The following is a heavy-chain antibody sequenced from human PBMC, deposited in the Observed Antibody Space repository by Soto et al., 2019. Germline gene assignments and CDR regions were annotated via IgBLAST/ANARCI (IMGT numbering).Heavy chain of an antibody. CDR1: GFTFGDYA. D-gene: IGHD6-13*01. J-gene: IGHJ6*02. V-gene: IGHV3-49*04. CDR2: IRSKAYGGTT. Sequence: PGGSLRLSCTASGFTFGDYAMSWVRQAPGKGLEWVGFIRSKAYGGTTEYAASVKGRFTISRDDSKSIAYLQMNSLKTEDTAVYYCISPLHSSSWERARMDVWGQGTTVTVSS. CDR3: ISPLHSSSWERARMDV.